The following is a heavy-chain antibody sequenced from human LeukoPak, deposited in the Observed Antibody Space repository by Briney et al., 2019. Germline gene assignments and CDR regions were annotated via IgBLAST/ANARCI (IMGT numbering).Heavy chain of an antibody. CDR3: ARDSSTVTTRHFDY. J-gene: IGHJ4*02. CDR1: GVSINNYY. D-gene: IGHD4-17*01. Sequence: NPSETLSLTCTVSGVSINNYYWTWIRQPPGKGLECIGYVYYTGSTYYNPSLKSRVTISVDSSKNQFSLKLNSVTAADTAVYYCARDSSTVTTRHFDYWGQGTLVTVSS. V-gene: IGHV4-59*01. CDR2: VYYTGST.